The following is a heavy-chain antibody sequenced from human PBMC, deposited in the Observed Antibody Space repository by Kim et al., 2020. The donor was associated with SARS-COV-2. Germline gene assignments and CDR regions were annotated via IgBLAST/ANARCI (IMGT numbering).Heavy chain of an antibody. Sequence: STYYNPSLKSRVTISVDTSKNQFSLKLSSVTAADTAVYYCARSRQPYFDYWGQGTLVTVSS. CDR3: ARSRQPYFDY. J-gene: IGHJ4*02. D-gene: IGHD6-13*01. CDR2: ST. V-gene: IGHV4-39*01.